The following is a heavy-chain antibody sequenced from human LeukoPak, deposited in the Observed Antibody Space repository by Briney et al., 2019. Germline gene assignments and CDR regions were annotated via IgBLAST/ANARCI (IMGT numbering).Heavy chain of an antibody. CDR3: ARAMGGTGFDY. V-gene: IGHV3-74*01. J-gene: IGHJ4*02. D-gene: IGHD5-18*01. Sequence: GGSLRLSCAASGFTFSSYWMHWVRQAPGKGLVWVSRIDSDGSSTRYADSVKGRFTISRDNAKNTVYLQMNGLRAEDTAVYYCARAMGGTGFDYWGQGTLVTVSS. CDR2: IDSDGSST. CDR1: GFTFSSYW.